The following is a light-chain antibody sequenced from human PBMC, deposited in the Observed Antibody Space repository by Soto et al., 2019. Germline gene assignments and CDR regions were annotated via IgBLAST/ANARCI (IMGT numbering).Light chain of an antibody. CDR2: KAS. V-gene: IGKV1-5*03. CDR3: QQYNTYWT. CDR1: QSISSW. J-gene: IGKJ1*01. Sequence: DIPMTQSPSTLSASVGDRVTITCRASQSISSWLAWYQQKPGKAPKLLIYKASSLESGVPSRFSASGSGTEFTLTISSLQPDDVATYYCQQYNTYWTFGQGTKVEIK.